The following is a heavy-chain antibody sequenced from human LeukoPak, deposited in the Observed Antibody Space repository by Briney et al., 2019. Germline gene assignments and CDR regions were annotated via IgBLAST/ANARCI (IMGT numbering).Heavy chain of an antibody. CDR3: GINRLGKALDM. CDR1: GYTFTDYF. J-gene: IGHJ3*02. V-gene: IGHV1-2*02. CDR2: IGPKRGDT. D-gene: IGHD7-27*01. Sequence: ASVKVSCKASGYTFTDYFIHWVRQAPGQGLEWMGWIGPKRGDTSYLQRFQGRVTVTRDTSISTAYMELSRLRSDDTAVYYCGINRLGKALDMWGQGAMVTVSS.